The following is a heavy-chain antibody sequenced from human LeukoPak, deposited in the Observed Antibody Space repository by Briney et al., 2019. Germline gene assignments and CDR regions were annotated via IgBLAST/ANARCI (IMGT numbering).Heavy chain of an antibody. CDR2: IYTSGST. CDR3: ARDPTLLWFGELEGPWYFDL. D-gene: IGHD3-10*01. J-gene: IGHJ2*01. Sequence: PSETLSLTCTVSGGSISSYYWSWIRQPAGKGLEWIGRIYTSGSTNYNPSLKSRVTMSVDTSKNQFSLKLSSVAAADTAVYYCARDPTLLWFGELEGPWYFDLWGRGTLVTVSS. V-gene: IGHV4-4*07. CDR1: GGSISSYY.